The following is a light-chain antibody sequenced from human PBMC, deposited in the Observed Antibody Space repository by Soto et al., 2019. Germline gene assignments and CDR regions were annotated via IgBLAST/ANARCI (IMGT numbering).Light chain of an antibody. CDR1: QSVSSSY. CDR3: QQYGSSPMT. CDR2: GAS. J-gene: IGKJ5*01. V-gene: IGKV3-20*01. Sequence: EILLTQSPGPLSLSSGERATLSCRASQSVSSSYLAWYQQKPGQAPRLLIYGASSRATGIPDRFSGSGSGTDFTLTISRLEPEDFAVYYCQQYGSSPMTFGQGTRLEIK.